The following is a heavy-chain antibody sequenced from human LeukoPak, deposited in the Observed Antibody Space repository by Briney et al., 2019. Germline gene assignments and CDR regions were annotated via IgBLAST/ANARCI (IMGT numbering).Heavy chain of an antibody. D-gene: IGHD5-18*01. CDR2: ISTENRNT. CDR1: GYTFINNA. J-gene: IGHJ4*02. Sequence: ASVTVSCKTSGYTFINNAITWVRQAPGQGLEWMGWISTENRNTNYAQKLQGRITMTTDTSTSTVYMELRTLRSDDTPIYYCARDRDTGTFDYWGQGTLVTVSS. CDR3: ARDRDTGTFDY. V-gene: IGHV1-18*01.